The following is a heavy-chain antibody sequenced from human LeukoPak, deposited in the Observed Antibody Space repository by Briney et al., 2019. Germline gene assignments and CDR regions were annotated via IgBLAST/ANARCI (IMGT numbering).Heavy chain of an antibody. D-gene: IGHD4-17*01. Sequence: AGGSLRLSCAASGFTFSSYWMHWVRQAPGKGLVWVSRINSDGSSTSYADSVKGRFTISRDNSKNTLYLQMNSLRAEDTAVYYCANGDYGSHFDYWGQGTLVTVSS. CDR3: ANGDYGSHFDY. V-gene: IGHV3-74*01. CDR1: GFTFSSYW. J-gene: IGHJ4*02. CDR2: INSDGSST.